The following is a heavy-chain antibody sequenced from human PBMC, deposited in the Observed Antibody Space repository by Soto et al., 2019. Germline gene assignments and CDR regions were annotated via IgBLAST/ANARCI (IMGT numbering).Heavy chain of an antibody. J-gene: IGHJ4*02. D-gene: IGHD6-13*01. CDR2: ISAYNGNT. CDR3: ARVLTAAGFDY. CDR1: GYTFTSYG. V-gene: IGHV1-18*01. Sequence: QVQLVQSGAEVKKPGASVKVSCKASGYTFTSYGISWVRQAPGQGLEWMGWISAYNGNTNYAQKLQGRXTXTXXTSTRTAYMELRSLRSDDTAVYYCARVLTAAGFDYWGQGTLVTVSS.